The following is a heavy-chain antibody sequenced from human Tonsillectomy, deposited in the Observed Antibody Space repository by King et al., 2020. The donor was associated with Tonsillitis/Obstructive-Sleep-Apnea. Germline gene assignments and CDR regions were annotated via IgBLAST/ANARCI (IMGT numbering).Heavy chain of an antibody. D-gene: IGHD4-17*01. CDR2: IQQGGGQR. J-gene: IGHJ4*02. CDR3: ARNRYGDLDY. Sequence: VQLVESGGGLVQPGGSLTLCCAASGFNFNTYWMTWVRQTPGKGLEWVANIQQGGGQRYYVDSVKGRFTISRDNAKESLYLQMNSLRAEDTAVYYCARNRYGDLDYWGQGTLVTVSS. CDR1: GFNFNTYW. V-gene: IGHV3-7*04.